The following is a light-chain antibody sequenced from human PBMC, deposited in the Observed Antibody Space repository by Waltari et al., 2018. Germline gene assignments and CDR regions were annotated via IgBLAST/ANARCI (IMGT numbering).Light chain of an antibody. CDR1: SRDVGFYNY. V-gene: IGLV2-14*01. CDR3: NSYTGSSSWV. CDR2: DVS. J-gene: IGLJ3*02. Sequence: QSALTQPTSVSGSPGQSITISCTGTSRDVGFYNYVPWYQQYPGKVPQRLIYDVSDRHSGVSSRFSGSKSGNTASLTISGLQADDEADYYCNSYTGSSSWVFGGGTKLTVL.